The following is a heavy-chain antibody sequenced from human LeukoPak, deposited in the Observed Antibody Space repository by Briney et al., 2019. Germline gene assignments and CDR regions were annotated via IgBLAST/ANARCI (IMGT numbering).Heavy chain of an antibody. CDR2: IYYSGST. CDR1: GGSISSSSYY. CDR3: ARQFSRGEVYFDY. V-gene: IGHV4-39*07. Sequence: SETLSLTCTVSGGSISSSSYYWGWIRQPPGKGLEWIGSIYYSGSTYYNPSLKSRVTISVDTSKNQFSLKLSSVTAADTAVYYCARQFSRGEVYFDYWGQGTLVTVSS. J-gene: IGHJ4*02. D-gene: IGHD3-10*01.